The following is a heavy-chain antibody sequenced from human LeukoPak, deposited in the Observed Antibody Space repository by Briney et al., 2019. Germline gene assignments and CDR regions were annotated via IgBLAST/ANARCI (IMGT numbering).Heavy chain of an antibody. J-gene: IGHJ3*02. D-gene: IGHD2-15*01. CDR2: ISGSDGST. Sequence: PGASLRLSCAASGFTFSSYAMSWVRQAPGKGLEWVSAISGSDGSTYYADSVKGRFTISRDNSKNTLYLQMNSLRAEDTAVYYCAKQSGPGLLVAFDIWGQGTMVTVSS. CDR3: AKQSGPGLLVAFDI. CDR1: GFTFSSYA. V-gene: IGHV3-23*01.